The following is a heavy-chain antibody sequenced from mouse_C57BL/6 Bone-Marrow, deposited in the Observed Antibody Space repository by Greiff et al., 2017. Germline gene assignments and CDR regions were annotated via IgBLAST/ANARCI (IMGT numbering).Heavy chain of an antibody. D-gene: IGHD3-3*01. J-gene: IGHJ1*03. Sequence: VKLVESGPGLVQPSQSLSITCTVSGFSLTSYGVHWVRQSPGQGLEWLGVIWSGGSTDYYAAFISRLRLSNDNSKSQVFFKMNSLQADDTAIYYCARNRADWYFDVWGTGTTVTVSS. CDR3: ARNRADWYFDV. CDR2: IWSGGST. V-gene: IGHV2-2*01. CDR1: GFSLTSYG.